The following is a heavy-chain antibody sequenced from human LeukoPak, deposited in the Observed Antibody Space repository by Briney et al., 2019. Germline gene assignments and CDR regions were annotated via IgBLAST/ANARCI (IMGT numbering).Heavy chain of an antibody. Sequence: GGSLRLSCAASGFTFSSYWMHWVRQAPGKGLVWVSRINSDGSSTSYADSVKGRFTISRDNAKNTLYLQMNSLRAEDTAVYYCARDLGYSYGSDAFDIWGQGTMVTVSS. J-gene: IGHJ3*02. D-gene: IGHD5-18*01. CDR1: GFTFSSYW. V-gene: IGHV3-74*01. CDR3: ARDLGYSYGSDAFDI. CDR2: INSDGSST.